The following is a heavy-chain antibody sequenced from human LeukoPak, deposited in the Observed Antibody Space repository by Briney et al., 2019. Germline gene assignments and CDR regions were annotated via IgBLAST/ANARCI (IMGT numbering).Heavy chain of an antibody. V-gene: IGHV4-59*02. J-gene: IGHJ4*02. CDR3: ARAGKDMATNHYFDY. CDR1: GGSVRSYF. CDR2: IYYSGST. D-gene: IGHD5-24*01. Sequence: SETLSLTCTVSGGSVRSYFWSWIRQPPGKGLEWIGYIYYSGSTNYNPSLKSRLTISVDTSKNQFSLNLSSVTAADKAVYYCARAGKDMATNHYFDYWGQGTLVTVSS.